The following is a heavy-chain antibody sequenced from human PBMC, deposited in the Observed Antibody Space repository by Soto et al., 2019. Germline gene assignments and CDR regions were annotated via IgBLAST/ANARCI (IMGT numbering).Heavy chain of an antibody. Sequence: GGSLRLSCAASGFTFRNYGMNWVRQAPGKGLEWVSYIGLGSSTKYYADSVEGRFTISRDNAKNSLYLQMNSLRAEDTAVYYCAREVDTAMVDYWGQGTLVTVSS. J-gene: IGHJ4*02. CDR2: IGLGSSTK. CDR1: GFTFRNYG. D-gene: IGHD5-18*01. V-gene: IGHV3-48*01. CDR3: AREVDTAMVDY.